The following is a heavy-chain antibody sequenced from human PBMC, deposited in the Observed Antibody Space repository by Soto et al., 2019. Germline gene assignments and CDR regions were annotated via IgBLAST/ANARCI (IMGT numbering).Heavy chain of an antibody. CDR3: ARWSYLDY. V-gene: IGHV3-23*01. J-gene: IGHJ4*02. CDR2: ISGSDGKT. Sequence: GGPLRLSCAASVFSCGSYALSWVRQAPGKGLEWVSTISGSDGKTFYADSVKGRFSISRDTSQNTLYLQMNSLRADDTAIYYCARWSYLDYWGQGTRVTVSS. D-gene: IGHD3-3*01. CDR1: VFSCGSYA.